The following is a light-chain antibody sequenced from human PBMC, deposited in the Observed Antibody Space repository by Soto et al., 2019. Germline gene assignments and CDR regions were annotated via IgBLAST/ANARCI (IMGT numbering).Light chain of an antibody. CDR1: SSDVGSYNR. CDR3: SSYTSSSTLV. V-gene: IGLV2-18*02. Sequence: QSVLTQPPSVSGSPGQSVTISCTGTSSDVGSYNRVSWYQQPPGTAPELMIHEVSNRPSGVPDRFSGSKSGNTASLTISGLQAEDEADYYCSSYTSSSTLVFGGGTKLTVL. CDR2: EVS. J-gene: IGLJ2*01.